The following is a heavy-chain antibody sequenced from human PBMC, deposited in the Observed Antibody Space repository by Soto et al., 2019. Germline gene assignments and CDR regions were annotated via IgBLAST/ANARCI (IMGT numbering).Heavy chain of an antibody. CDR2: INPSGGST. CDR3: ARGLGSGDY. J-gene: IGHJ4*02. V-gene: IGHV1-46*03. D-gene: IGHD3-3*01. Sequence: QVQLVQSGAEVKGPGASVKISCKASGYTFISFYIHWVRQAPGLGLEWMGIINPSGGSTNYAQRFQGRVIVTRDTSTNTVYMELSSLRSEDTAVYYCARGLGSGDYWGQGTLVTVSS. CDR1: GYTFISFY.